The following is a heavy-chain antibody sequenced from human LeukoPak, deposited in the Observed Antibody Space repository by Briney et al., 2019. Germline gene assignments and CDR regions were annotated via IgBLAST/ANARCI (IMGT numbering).Heavy chain of an antibody. Sequence: GRSPRLSCAASGFTFSSYGMHWVRQAPGKGLEWVAVIWYDGSNKYYADSVKGRFTISRDNSKNTLYLQMNSLRAEDTAVYYCARGYCSSTSCPPYYYYMDVWGKGTTVTVSS. CDR3: ARGYCSSTSCPPYYYYMDV. CDR1: GFTFSSYG. V-gene: IGHV3-33*01. CDR2: IWYDGSNK. D-gene: IGHD2-2*03. J-gene: IGHJ6*03.